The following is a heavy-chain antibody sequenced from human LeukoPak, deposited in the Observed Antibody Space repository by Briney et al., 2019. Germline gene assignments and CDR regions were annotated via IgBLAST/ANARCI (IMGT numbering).Heavy chain of an antibody. D-gene: IGHD3-3*01. J-gene: IGHJ4*02. CDR1: GGSISSSSYY. CDR3: ARLGGSGLSPN. CDR2: IYYSGST. Sequence: SETLSLTCTVSGGSISSSSYYWGWIRQPPGKGLEWIGGIYYSGSTYYNPSLMSRVTISGDTSKNQFSLKLSSVTAADTAVYYCARLGGSGLSPNWGQGTLVTVSS. V-gene: IGHV4-39*01.